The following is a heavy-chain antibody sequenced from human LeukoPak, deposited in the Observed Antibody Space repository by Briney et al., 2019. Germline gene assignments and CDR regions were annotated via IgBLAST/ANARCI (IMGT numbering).Heavy chain of an antibody. Sequence: ASVKVSCKASGYTFTGYYMHWVRQAPGQGLEWMGWINPNSGGTNYAQKFQGRVTRTRDTSISTAYMELSRLRSDDTAVYYCARFRYSYDNWFDPWGQGTLVTVSS. CDR3: ARFRYSYDNWFDP. CDR2: INPNSGGT. D-gene: IGHD5-18*01. CDR1: GYTFTGYY. V-gene: IGHV1-2*02. J-gene: IGHJ5*02.